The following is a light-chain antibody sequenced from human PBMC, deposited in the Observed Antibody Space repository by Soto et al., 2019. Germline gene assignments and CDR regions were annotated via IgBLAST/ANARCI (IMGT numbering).Light chain of an antibody. CDR1: QSVSSN. Sequence: EIVMTQSPATLSLSPGERATLSCRASQSVSSNLAWYRQKPGQAPTLLIYRTSTRATGIPDRFSGSGSRTEFTLTISSLQSEDFAFYSTQKYNNWPYTFGQGTKLEIK. CDR3: QKYNNWPYT. J-gene: IGKJ2*01. CDR2: RTS. V-gene: IGKV3-15*01.